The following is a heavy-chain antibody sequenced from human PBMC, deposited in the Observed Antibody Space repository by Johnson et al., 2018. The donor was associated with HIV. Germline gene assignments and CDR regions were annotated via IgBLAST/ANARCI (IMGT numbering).Heavy chain of an antibody. CDR2: IRYDGSNK. J-gene: IGHJ3*02. CDR3: AKDRYSYGWCGFDI. D-gene: IGHD5-18*01. Sequence: QVQLMESGGGVVQPGRSLRLSCAASGFTFSSYAMHWVRQAPGKGLEWVAFIRYDGSNKSYTDSVKGRFTISRDNSKSTLYLQMNSLRAEDTALYYCAKDRYSYGWCGFDIWGQGTMVTVSS. CDR1: GFTFSSYA. V-gene: IGHV3-30*02.